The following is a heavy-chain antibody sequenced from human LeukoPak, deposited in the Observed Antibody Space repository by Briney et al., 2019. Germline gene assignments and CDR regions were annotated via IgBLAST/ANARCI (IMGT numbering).Heavy chain of an antibody. CDR3: AKGGKWDVTPFDY. J-gene: IGHJ4*02. V-gene: IGHV3-23*01. CDR1: GFSFSDHY. Sequence: GGSLRLSCAASGFSFSDHYIDWVRQAPGKGLEWVSSFSGGDGSPYHADSVKGRFTISRDNSKNTLYLQVNSLRAEDTAVYYCAKGGKWDVTPFDYWGQGTLVTVSS. D-gene: IGHD1-26*01. CDR2: FSGGDGSP.